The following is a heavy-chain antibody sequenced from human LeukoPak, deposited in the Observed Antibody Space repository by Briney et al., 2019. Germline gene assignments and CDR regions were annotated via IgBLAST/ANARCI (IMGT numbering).Heavy chain of an antibody. D-gene: IGHD6-13*01. V-gene: IGHV3-30*18. CDR1: GLTFSSSG. Sequence: GRSLRLSCAASGLTFSSSGMHWVRQAPGKGLEWVAVISYDGSNKYYAESVKGRFTNSRDNSKNTLYLQMNSLRPEDTAVYHCAKDRSSSWSLDIWGQGTMVTVSS. J-gene: IGHJ3*02. CDR3: AKDRSSSWSLDI. CDR2: ISYDGSNK.